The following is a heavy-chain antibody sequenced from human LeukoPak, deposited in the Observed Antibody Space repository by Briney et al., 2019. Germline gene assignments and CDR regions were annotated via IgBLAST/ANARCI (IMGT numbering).Heavy chain of an antibody. CDR2: IDPSDSYT. D-gene: IGHD6-19*01. Sequence: GESLRISGMGSGYSFTSYWISWVRQMPGKGMEWMGRIDPSDSYTNYGTSFQRHVTISADTSISTVYLQWSSLKASDTAMYYCARHSAGIVVAGKWGQGTLVTVSS. J-gene: IGHJ4*02. CDR3: ARHSAGIVVAGK. V-gene: IGHV5-10-1*01. CDR1: GYSFTSYW.